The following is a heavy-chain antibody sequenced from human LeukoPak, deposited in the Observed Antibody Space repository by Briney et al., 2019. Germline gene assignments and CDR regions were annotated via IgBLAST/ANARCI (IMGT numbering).Heavy chain of an antibody. D-gene: IGHD2-2*01. CDR2: ISGSGDST. Sequence: GGSLRLSCAASGFTFSSYAMSWVRQAPGKGLEWVSAISGSGDSTYYADSVKGRFTISRDNSKNTLDLQMNSLRAEDTALYYCTRTRGCSSTSCYADYWGQGTLVTVSS. CDR3: TRTRGCSSTSCYADY. J-gene: IGHJ4*02. V-gene: IGHV3-23*01. CDR1: GFTFSSYA.